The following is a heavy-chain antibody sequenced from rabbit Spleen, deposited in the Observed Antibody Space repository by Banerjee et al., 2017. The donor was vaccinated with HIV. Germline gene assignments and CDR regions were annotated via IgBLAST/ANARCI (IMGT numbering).Heavy chain of an antibody. CDR2: IYVGGVSDI. CDR1: GFSFSDTDV. D-gene: IGHD8-1*01. Sequence: QEQLEESGGGLVKPEGSLTLTCKASGFSFSDTDVMCWVRQAPGKGLEWIACIYVGGVSDIHYGSWAKGRFTISKTSSTTVTLQMTSLTAADTATYFCARDTGTSFSSYGMDLWGQGTLVTVS. V-gene: IGHV1S45*01. CDR3: ARDTGTSFSSYGMDL. J-gene: IGHJ3*01.